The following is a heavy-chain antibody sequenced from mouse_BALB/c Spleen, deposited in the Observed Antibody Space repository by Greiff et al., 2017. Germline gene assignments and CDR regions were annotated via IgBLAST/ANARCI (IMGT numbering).Heavy chain of an antibody. D-gene: IGHD2-10*02. CDR3: ARDKYGNYEAFYYAMDY. Sequence: VKLVESGPGLVAPSQSLSITCTVSGFSLTSYGVHWVRQPPGKGLEWLGVIWAGGSTNYNSALMSRLSISKDNSKSQVFLKMNSLQTDDTAMYYCARDKYGNYEAFYYAMDYWGQGTSVTVSS. J-gene: IGHJ4*01. V-gene: IGHV2-9*02. CDR1: GFSLTSYG. CDR2: IWAGGST.